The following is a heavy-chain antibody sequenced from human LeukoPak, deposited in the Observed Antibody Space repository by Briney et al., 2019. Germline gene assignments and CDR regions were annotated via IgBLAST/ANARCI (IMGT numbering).Heavy chain of an antibody. J-gene: IGHJ4*02. CDR2: INPNSGGT. D-gene: IGHD2-2*01. V-gene: IGHV1-2*02. Sequence: ASVKVSCKASGYTFTGYYMHWVRQAPGQGLEWMGWINPNSGGTNYAQKFQGRVTMTRGTSITTAYMELSRLRSDDTAVYYCARECSTTSCSFTFDYWGQGTLVTVSS. CDR3: ARECSTTSCSFTFDY. CDR1: GYTFTGYY.